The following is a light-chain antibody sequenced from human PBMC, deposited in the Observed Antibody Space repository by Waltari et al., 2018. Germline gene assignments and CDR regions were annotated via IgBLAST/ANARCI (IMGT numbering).Light chain of an antibody. J-gene: IGKJ1*01. CDR1: QNLGRY. CDR2: AAS. V-gene: IGKV3-20*01. Sequence: ELVLTQSLGTMSLSPGERTTLSCIASQNLGRYLVWSQQMPGQPPRLLIYAASTRANGIPDRCIGSGSGTDFSLTIARLEPEDFAVYFCQNHERLPATFGQGTKVEI. CDR3: QNHERLPAT.